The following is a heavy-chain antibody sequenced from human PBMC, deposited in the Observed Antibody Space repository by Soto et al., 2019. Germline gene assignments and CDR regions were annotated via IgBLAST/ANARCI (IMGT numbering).Heavy chain of an antibody. V-gene: IGHV3-64*01. J-gene: IGHJ4*02. CDR3: ARDLYTDRIEVAAC. Sequence: EVQLVESGGGLVQPGGSLRLSCAASGFTFSNYGMHWVRQAPGKGLEYVSAISSNGGSTYYANSVKGRFTISRDNSKTTLYLQMGSLRIEDMAVYYCARDLYTDRIEVAACWGQGTLVTVSS. D-gene: IGHD6-19*01. CDR2: ISSNGGST. CDR1: GFTFSNYG.